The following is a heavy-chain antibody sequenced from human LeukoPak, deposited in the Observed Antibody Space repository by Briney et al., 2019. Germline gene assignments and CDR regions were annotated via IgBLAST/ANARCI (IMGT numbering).Heavy chain of an antibody. CDR3: ARDRIKSGSYYFDY. V-gene: IGHV3-48*01. D-gene: IGHD1-26*01. CDR2: ISGRSSTI. J-gene: IGHJ4*02. CDR1: AFTFSDYS. Sequence: GGSLRLSCAASAFTFSDYSMNWVRQAPGKGLEWVSYISGRSSTIYYADSVKGRFTISRDNAKNSMYLQMNSLRAEDTAVYYCARDRIKSGSYYFDYWDQGPLVTVSS.